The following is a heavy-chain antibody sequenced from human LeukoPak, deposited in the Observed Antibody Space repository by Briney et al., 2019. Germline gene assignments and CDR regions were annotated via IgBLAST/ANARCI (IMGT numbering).Heavy chain of an antibody. CDR1: GGTFSSYA. CDR2: IIPIFGIA. CDR3: ARSPTDSSGYPNPLFDI. V-gene: IGHV1-69*04. J-gene: IGHJ3*02. Sequence: SVKVSCEASGGTFSSYAISWVRQAPGQGLEWMGRIIPIFGIANYAQKFQGRVTITADKSTSTAYMELSSLRSEDTAVYYCARSPTDSSGYPNPLFDIWGQGTMVTVSS. D-gene: IGHD3-22*01.